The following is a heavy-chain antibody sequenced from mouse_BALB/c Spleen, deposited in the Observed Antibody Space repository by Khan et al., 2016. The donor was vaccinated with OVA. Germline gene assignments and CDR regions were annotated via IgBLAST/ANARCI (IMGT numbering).Heavy chain of an antibody. V-gene: IGHV14-3*02. J-gene: IGHJ2*01. CDR1: GSNFKNTN. CDR3: ARMARK. Sequence: VQLQQSGAELVKSGPTVKFSCTPSGSNFKNTNMNWLNRGPEQGLEWIGGIYHTNGNTKSDPKVQGKATITADTSSNTAYLQLSSLTSEDTAVYYWARMARKWGQGTTLTVSS. CDR2: IYHTNGNT.